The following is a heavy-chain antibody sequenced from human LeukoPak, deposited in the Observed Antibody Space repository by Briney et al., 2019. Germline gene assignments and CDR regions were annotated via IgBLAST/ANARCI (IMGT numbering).Heavy chain of an antibody. CDR1: GGTFSNYA. CDR2: FTPIFRST. Sequence: SVKVSCKASGGTFSNYAITWLRLAPGQGLEWMGGFTPIFRSTDYAQRFQGRVSITTDESTNTAYMDLSSLTSEDTAVYYCARAGRSLPQITVTGYYFDYWGQGTLVTVSS. CDR3: ARAGRSLPQITVTGYYFDY. D-gene: IGHD4-17*01. J-gene: IGHJ4*02. V-gene: IGHV1-69*05.